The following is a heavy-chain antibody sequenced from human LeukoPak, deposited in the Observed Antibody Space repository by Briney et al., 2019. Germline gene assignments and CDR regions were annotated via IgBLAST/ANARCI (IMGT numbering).Heavy chain of an antibody. V-gene: IGHV4-34*01. CDR2: INHSGST. D-gene: IGHD5-18*01. Sequence: SETLSLTCAVYGGSFIGYYWSCIRQPPGKGLEWMGEINHSGSTNYNPSPKSRVTISVHTSKNQFSLKLSSVTAADTAVYYCAYTAMAPLPFDYWGQGTLVTVSS. CDR1: GGSFIGYY. CDR3: AYTAMAPLPFDY. J-gene: IGHJ4*02.